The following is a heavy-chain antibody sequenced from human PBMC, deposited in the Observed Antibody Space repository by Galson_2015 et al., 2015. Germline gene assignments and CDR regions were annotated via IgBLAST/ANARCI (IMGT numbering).Heavy chain of an antibody. CDR1: GFTFSGSA. CDR3: TSRNCSNTSCYDR. J-gene: IGHJ4*02. D-gene: IGHD2-2*01. V-gene: IGHV3-73*01. CDR2: IRSKANSYAT. Sequence: SLRLSCAASGFTFSGSAMHWVRQASGKGLEWVGRIRSKANSYATAYAASVKGRFTISRDDSKNTAYLQMNSLNTEDTAVYYCTSRNCSNTSCYDRWGQGTLVTVSS.